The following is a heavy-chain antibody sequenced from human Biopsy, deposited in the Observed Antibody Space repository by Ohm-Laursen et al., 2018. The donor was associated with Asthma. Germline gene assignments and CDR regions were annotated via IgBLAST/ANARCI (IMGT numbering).Heavy chain of an antibody. D-gene: IGHD1-1*01. CDR3: VRDGTDDAFDI. V-gene: IGHV3-30*01. J-gene: IGHJ3*02. CDR1: GFSFSNFA. Sequence: SRRLSCTASGFSFSNFAIHWVRQAPGKGLEWVGVISKDASTQDYADSVKGRFTMARDNSKNTLDLQMNSLREEDTAVYYCVRDGTDDAFDIWGQGTVVSVSS. CDR2: ISKDASTQ.